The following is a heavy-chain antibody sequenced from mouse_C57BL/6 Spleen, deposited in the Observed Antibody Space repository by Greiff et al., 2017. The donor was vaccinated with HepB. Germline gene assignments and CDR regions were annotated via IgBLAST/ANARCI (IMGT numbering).Heavy chain of an antibody. V-gene: IGHV1-55*01. J-gene: IGHJ1*03. CDR2: IYPGSGST. CDR1: GYTFTSYW. Sequence: QVQLQQPGAELVKPGASVKMSCKASGYTFTSYWITWVKQRPGQGLEWIGDIYPGSGSTNYNEKFKSKATLTVDTSSSTAYMQLSSLTSEDSAVYYCARCRPLRTYWYFDVWGTGTTVTVSS. D-gene: IGHD1-1*01. CDR3: ARCRPLRTYWYFDV.